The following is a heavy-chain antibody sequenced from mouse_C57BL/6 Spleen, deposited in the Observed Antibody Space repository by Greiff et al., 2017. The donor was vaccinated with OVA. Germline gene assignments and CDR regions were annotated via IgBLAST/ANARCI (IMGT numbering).Heavy chain of an antibody. CDR3: ARGGVVDTWFAY. V-gene: IGHV1-42*01. CDR1: GYSFTGYY. Sequence: VQLQQSGPELVKPGASVKISCKASGYSFTGYYMNWVKQSPEKSLEWIGEINPSTGGTTYNQKFKAKATLTVDKSSSTAYMQLKSLTSEDSAVYYCARGGVVDTWFAYWGQGTLVTVSA. D-gene: IGHD1-1*01. J-gene: IGHJ3*01. CDR2: INPSTGGT.